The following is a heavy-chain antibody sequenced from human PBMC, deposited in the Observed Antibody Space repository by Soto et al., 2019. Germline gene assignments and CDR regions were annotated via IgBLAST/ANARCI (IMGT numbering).Heavy chain of an antibody. D-gene: IGHD5-12*01. Sequence: SETLSLTCTVSGGSISGISYYWGWIRQPPGKGLEWIGSIYYSGSTYYNPSLKSRVTISVDTSKNQFSLKLSSVTAADTAVYYCARTSGYDLYYFDYWGQGTLVTVSS. J-gene: IGHJ4*02. CDR3: ARTSGYDLYYFDY. V-gene: IGHV4-39*01. CDR1: GGSISGISYY. CDR2: IYYSGST.